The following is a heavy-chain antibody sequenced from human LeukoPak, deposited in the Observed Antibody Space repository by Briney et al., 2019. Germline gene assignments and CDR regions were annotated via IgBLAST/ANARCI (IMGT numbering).Heavy chain of an antibody. CDR1: GGSFSGYY. V-gene: IGHV4-34*01. J-gene: IGHJ4*02. CDR3: ARLKTTSNPVDY. D-gene: IGHD4-11*01. Sequence: SETLSLTCAVYGGSFSGYYWSWIRQPPGKGLEWIGEINHSGSTNYNPSLKSRVTISVDTSKNQFSLKLSSVTAADTAVYYCARLKTTSNPVDYWGQGTLVTVSS. CDR2: INHSGST.